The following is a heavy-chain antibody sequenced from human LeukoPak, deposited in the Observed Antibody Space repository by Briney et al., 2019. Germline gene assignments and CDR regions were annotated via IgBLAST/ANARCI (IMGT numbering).Heavy chain of an antibody. V-gene: IGHV4-59*01. J-gene: IGHJ6*03. CDR3: AREYGSSGHYYYYMDV. D-gene: IGHD4-23*01. CDR1: GDSISSYY. Sequence: SETLSLTCTVSGDSISSYYWSWIRQPPGKGLEWIGYIYYNGSTNYNPSLKSRVTISIDTSKNQFSLKLSSVTAADTAVYYCAREYGSSGHYYYYMDVWGKGTTVTVSS. CDR2: IYYNGST.